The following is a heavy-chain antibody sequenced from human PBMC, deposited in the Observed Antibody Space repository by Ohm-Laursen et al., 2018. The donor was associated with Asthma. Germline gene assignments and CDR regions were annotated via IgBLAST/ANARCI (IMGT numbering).Heavy chain of an antibody. V-gene: IGHV4-59*12. Sequence: PSETLSLTCTVSGGSISSYYWSWIRQPPGKGLEWIGEIYHSGTTTYNPSLKSRVTISVDTSKNQFSLKLSSVTAADTAVYYCARGTFYYESTGYYFFDHWGQGALVTVSS. J-gene: IGHJ4*02. CDR2: IYHSGTT. D-gene: IGHD3-22*01. CDR1: GGSISSYY. CDR3: ARGTFYYESTGYYFFDH.